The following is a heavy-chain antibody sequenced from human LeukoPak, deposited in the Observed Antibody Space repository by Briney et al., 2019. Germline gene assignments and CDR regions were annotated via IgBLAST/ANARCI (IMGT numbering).Heavy chain of an antibody. V-gene: IGHV1-3*01. Sequence: ASVKVSCKASGYTLTSYAMHWVRQAPGQRLEWMGWINAGNGNTKYSQKFQGRVTITRDTSAGTAYMELSSLRSEDTAVYYCARGLIHYDFWSGRSWDGMDVWGQGTTVTVSS. CDR3: ARGLIHYDFWSGRSWDGMDV. CDR2: INAGNGNT. J-gene: IGHJ6*02. D-gene: IGHD3-3*01. CDR1: GYTLTSYA.